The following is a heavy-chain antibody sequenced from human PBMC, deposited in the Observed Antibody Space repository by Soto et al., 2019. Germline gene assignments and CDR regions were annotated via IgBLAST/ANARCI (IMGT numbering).Heavy chain of an antibody. CDR1: GGSISSSSYY. D-gene: IGHD1-26*01. CDR3: ARPRSGSQYQYYFDY. V-gene: IGHV4-39*01. Sequence: SETLSLTCTVSGGSISSSSYYWGWIRQPPGKGLEWIGSIYYSGSTYYNPSLKSRVTISVDTSKNQFSLKLSSVTAADTAVYYCARPRSGSQYQYYFDYWGQGTLVTVSS. J-gene: IGHJ4*02. CDR2: IYYSGST.